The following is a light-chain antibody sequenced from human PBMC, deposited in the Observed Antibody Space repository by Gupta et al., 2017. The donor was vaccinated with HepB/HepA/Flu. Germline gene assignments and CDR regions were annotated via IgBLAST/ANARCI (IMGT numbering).Light chain of an antibody. J-gene: IGLJ2*01. CDR3: CSYTSSSTLLV. CDR1: SSDVGGYNY. CDR2: YVS. Sequence: AVTKPVPGSGSPGKPFTIPSPGPSSDVGGYNYVPWYQQHPCKAPNHMIYYVSTRPTGGSKRVSGANSGNTASRTSAGLQAEDEADDYCCSYTSSSTLLVFGGGTKLTVL. V-gene: IGLV2-14*03.